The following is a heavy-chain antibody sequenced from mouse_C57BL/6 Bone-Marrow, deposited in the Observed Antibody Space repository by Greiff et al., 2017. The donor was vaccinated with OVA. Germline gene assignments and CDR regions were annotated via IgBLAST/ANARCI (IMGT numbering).Heavy chain of an antibody. V-gene: IGHV1-55*01. Sequence: QVQLQQPGAELVKPGASVQMSCKASGYTFTSYWITWVKQRPGQGLEWIGDIYPGSGSTNYNEKFKSKATLTVDTSSSTAYMQLSSLTSEDSAVYYCARRIDPYDYGAWFAYWGQGTLVTVSA. J-gene: IGHJ3*01. CDR1: GYTFTSYW. CDR2: IYPGSGST. D-gene: IGHD2-4*01. CDR3: ARRIDPYDYGAWFAY.